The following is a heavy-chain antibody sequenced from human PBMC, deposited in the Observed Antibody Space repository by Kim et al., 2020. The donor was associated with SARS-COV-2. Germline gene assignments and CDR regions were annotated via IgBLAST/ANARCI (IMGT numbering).Heavy chain of an antibody. D-gene: IGHD1-7*01. CDR3: ARTSHMDV. CDR2: IGTNT. Sequence: GGSLRLSCAASGFTFSNSAMSWVRQAPGKGLEWASTIGTNTYYADSVKGRFAISRDNSKNTLYLQMNSLRAEDTAVYFCARTSHMDVWGQGTTVTVSS. J-gene: IGHJ6*02. V-gene: IGHV3-23*01. CDR1: GFTFSNSA.